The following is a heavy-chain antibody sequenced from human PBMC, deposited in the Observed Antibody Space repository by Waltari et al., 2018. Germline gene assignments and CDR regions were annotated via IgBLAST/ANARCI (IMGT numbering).Heavy chain of an antibody. CDR1: GGSISSGSYY. J-gene: IGHJ4*02. D-gene: IGHD6-13*01. CDR3: ARESAAGTGFDY. CDR2: IYTSGST. Sequence: QVQLQESGPGLVKPSQTLSLTCTVSGGSISSGSYYWSWIRQPAGKGLEWIGYIYTSGSTNYNPSLKSRVTISVDTSKNQFSLKLSSVTAADTAVYYCARESAAGTGFDYWGQGTLVTVSS. V-gene: IGHV4-61*09.